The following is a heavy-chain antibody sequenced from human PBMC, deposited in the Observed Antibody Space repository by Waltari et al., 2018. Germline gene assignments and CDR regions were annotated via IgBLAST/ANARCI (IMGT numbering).Heavy chain of an antibody. CDR3: ARGGWGFYLDL. D-gene: IGHD7-27*01. CDR1: GLRFRPYN. J-gene: IGHJ5*02. V-gene: IGHV3-21*01. CDR2: VSSNSAYI. Sequence: EVQLMESGGGLVKPGGSVSLSCARHGLRFRPYNMNWVRQAPGKGLECVSSVSSNSAYIHYADSVRGRFTISRDNAKTSLYLQMNGLRDEDTAVYYCARGGWGFYLDLWGQGALVTVSS.